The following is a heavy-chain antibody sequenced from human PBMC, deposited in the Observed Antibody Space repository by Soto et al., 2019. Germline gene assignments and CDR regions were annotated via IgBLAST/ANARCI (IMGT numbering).Heavy chain of an antibody. CDR1: GFSLSNARMG. CDR3: ARISYSSGWYHDY. D-gene: IGHD6-19*01. CDR2: IFSNDEK. Sequence: QVTLKESGPVLVKPTETLTLTCTVSGFSLSNARMGVSWIRQPPGKALEWLAHIFSNDEKSYSTSLKSSLTISKDTSKSQVVLTMTNMDPVDTATYYCARISYSSGWYHDYWGQGTLVTVSS. V-gene: IGHV2-26*01. J-gene: IGHJ4*02.